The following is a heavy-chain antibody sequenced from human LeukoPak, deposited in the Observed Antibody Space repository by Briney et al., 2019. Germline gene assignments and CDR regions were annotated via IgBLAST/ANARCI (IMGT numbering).Heavy chain of an antibody. D-gene: IGHD3-10*01. CDR3: ARGVTYYYGSGDY. J-gene: IGHJ4*02. Sequence: SETLSLTCTVSGGSISSGSYYWSWIRQPAGKGLEWIGRIYTSGSTNYNPSLKSRVTISVDTSKNQFSLKLSSVTAADTAVYYCARGVTYYYGSGDYWGQGTLVTVSS. V-gene: IGHV4-61*02. CDR2: IYTSGST. CDR1: GGSISSGSYY.